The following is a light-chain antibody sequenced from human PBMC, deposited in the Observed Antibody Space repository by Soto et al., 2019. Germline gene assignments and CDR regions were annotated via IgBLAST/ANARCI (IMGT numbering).Light chain of an antibody. CDR2: GAS. CDR1: QSISGY. Sequence: DIQMTQSPSSLSASVGDRVTITCRASQSISGYLNWYQQKPGKAPKVLISGASSLQSGVPLRFSGSGSGTDFTLTISSLQSEDFASYYCQQSHSTPLTFGGGTKVEI. V-gene: IGKV1-39*01. J-gene: IGKJ4*01. CDR3: QQSHSTPLT.